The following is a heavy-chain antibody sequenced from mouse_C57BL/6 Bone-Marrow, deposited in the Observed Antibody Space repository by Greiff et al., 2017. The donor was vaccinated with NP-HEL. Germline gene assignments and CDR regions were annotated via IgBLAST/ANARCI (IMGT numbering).Heavy chain of an antibody. CDR1: GYTFTDYY. Sequence: DVQLQESGPVLVKPGASVKMSCKASGYTFTDYYMNWVKQSHGKSLEWIGVINPYNGGTSYNQKFKGKATLTVDKSSSTAYMELNSLTSEDSAVYYCARGGITTVVADDYWGQGTTLTVSS. V-gene: IGHV1-19*01. D-gene: IGHD1-1*01. CDR3: ARGGITTVVADDY. J-gene: IGHJ2*01. CDR2: INPYNGGT.